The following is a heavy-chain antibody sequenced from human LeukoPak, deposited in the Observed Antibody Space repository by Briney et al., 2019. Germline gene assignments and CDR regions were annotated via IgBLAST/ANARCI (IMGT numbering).Heavy chain of an antibody. D-gene: IGHD2-15*01. J-gene: IGHJ4*02. CDR2: ISYSGST. CDR1: GGSISSGSYS. V-gene: IGHV4-61*10. CDR3: ARGVVAAPQTFDY. Sequence: SETLSLTCTVSGGSISSGSYSWSWIRQPAGKGLEWIGYISYSGSTNYNPSLKSRVTISVDTSKNQFSLKLTSVTAADTAVYYCARGVVAAPQTFDYWGQGTLVTVSS.